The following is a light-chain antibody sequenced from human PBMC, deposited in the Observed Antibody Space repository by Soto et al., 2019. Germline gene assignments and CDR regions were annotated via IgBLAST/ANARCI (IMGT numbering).Light chain of an antibody. CDR2: KAS. Sequence: DIQMTQSPSTLSASVGDRVTITCRASQSISNWLAWYQQKPGKAPKLLIYKASSLEGGDPSRFSGSGSGTEFNLNISSLQPEYFATYYGHQYSSRYTFGQGTKLEI. V-gene: IGKV1-5*03. CDR3: HQYSSRYT. CDR1: QSISNW. J-gene: IGKJ2*01.